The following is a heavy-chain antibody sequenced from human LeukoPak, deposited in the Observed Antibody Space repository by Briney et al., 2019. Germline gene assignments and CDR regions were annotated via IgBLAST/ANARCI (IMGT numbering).Heavy chain of an antibody. Sequence: GGSLRLSCAASGFAFDDYAMHWVRQAPGKGLEWVSGISWDSGSIGYVDSVKGRFTISRDNAKNSLYLQMKSLRAEDMALYYCAKGVRITMVRGAFDIWGQGTMVTVSS. CDR3: AKGVRITMVRGAFDI. D-gene: IGHD3-10*01. CDR1: GFAFDDYA. CDR2: ISWDSGSI. J-gene: IGHJ3*02. V-gene: IGHV3-9*03.